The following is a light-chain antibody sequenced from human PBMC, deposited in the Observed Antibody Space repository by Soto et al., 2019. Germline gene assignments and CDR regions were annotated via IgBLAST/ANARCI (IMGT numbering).Light chain of an antibody. CDR3: SSYTGSTTLVL. CDR2: EVS. J-gene: IGLJ2*01. V-gene: IGLV2-14*01. CDR1: TNDVGGYNA. Sequence: QSALAQPASVSGSPGQSITISCTGTTNDVGGYNAVSWYQQHPGKAPKLIFSEVSDRPSGVSNRFSGSKSGNTASLTISGLRPDDEGDYYCSSYTGSTTLVLFGGGTQLTVL.